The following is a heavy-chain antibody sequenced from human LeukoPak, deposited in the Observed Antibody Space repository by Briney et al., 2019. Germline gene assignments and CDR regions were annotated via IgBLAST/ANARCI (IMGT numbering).Heavy chain of an antibody. V-gene: IGHV7-4-1*02. CDR2: INTNTGNP. Sequence: ASVKVSCKTSGYTFTSCAMNWVRQAPGQGLEWMGWINTNTGNPTYAQGFTGRFVFSLDTSVSTAYLQISSLKAEDTAVYYCARVKLESYYSYGLDVWGQGTTVTVSS. CDR1: GYTFTSCA. D-gene: IGHD1-1*01. J-gene: IGHJ6*02. CDR3: ARVKLESYYSYGLDV.